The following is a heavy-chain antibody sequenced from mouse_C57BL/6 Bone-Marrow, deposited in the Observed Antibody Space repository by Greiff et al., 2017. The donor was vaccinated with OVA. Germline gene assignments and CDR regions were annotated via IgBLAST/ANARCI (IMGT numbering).Heavy chain of an antibody. CDR2: IDPSDSET. Sequence: VQLQQPGAELVRPGSSVKLSCKASGYTFTSYWMHWVKQRPIQGLEWIGNIDPSDSETHYNQKFKDKATLTVDKSSSTAYMQLSSLTSEDSAVYYCAGDYYGSSYWYFDVWGTGTTVTVSS. V-gene: IGHV1-52*01. J-gene: IGHJ1*03. D-gene: IGHD1-1*01. CDR1: GYTFTSYW. CDR3: AGDYYGSSYWYFDV.